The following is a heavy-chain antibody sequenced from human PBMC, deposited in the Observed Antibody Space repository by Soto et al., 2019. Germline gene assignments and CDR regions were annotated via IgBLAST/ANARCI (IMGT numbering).Heavy chain of an antibody. Sequence: GGSLRLSCAASGFTFSDYYMYWVRQAPGKGLDFVSGISSNGGSTSYANSVKGRLTISRDNSKNTLYLQMDSLRAEDTAVYYCAKSGNYYGSGSYPTPPYHLDYWGQGTLVTVSS. CDR3: AKSGNYYGSGSYPTPPYHLDY. CDR1: GFTFSDYY. CDR2: ISSNGGST. V-gene: IGHV3-64*01. D-gene: IGHD3-10*01. J-gene: IGHJ4*02.